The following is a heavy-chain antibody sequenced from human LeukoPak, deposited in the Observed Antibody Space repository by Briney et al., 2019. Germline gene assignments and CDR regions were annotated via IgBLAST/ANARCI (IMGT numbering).Heavy chain of an antibody. CDR3: ARAQGTVAIDY. CDR1: GETFSGYY. D-gene: IGHD5-12*01. J-gene: IGHJ4*02. V-gene: IGHV4-34*01. Sequence: SETLSLTCAVYGETFSGYYWTWIRQPPGKGLEWIGEIDHSGSTNYNPSLKSRVIISVDTPKNQFSLKVTSLSAADTAVYYCARAQGTVAIDYWGQGTLVTVSS. CDR2: IDHSGST.